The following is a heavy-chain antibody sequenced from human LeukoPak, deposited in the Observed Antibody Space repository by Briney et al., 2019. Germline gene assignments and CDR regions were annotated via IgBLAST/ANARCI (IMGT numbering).Heavy chain of an antibody. CDR2: IKPDGSEK. CDR1: GLTFSNFW. D-gene: IGHD6-19*01. V-gene: IGHV3-7*01. CDR3: AKTTLAVAGTGYAFDM. Sequence: GGSLRLSCAASGLTFSNFWMSWVRLTPGMGLEWVANIKPDGSEKYYMDSVKGRFTISRDNAKKSMYLQMNFLRAEDTALYYCAKTTLAVAGTGYAFDMWGQGTMVTVSS. J-gene: IGHJ3*02.